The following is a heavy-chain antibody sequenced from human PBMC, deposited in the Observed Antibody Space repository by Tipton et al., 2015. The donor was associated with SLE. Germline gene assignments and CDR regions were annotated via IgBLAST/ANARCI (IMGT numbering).Heavy chain of an antibody. J-gene: IGHJ3*01. CDR2: ISWDSVTI. CDR3: AKDSEFQPLGGGAFEV. Sequence: SLRLSCAASGFPFGTYTMGWVRQAPGKGLEWVSGISWDSVTIGYAESVKGRFTISRDNARNALSLKMNSLRAEDTAFYYCAKDSEFQPLGGGAFEVWGQGTTVTVSS. CDR1: GFPFGTYT. V-gene: IGHV3-9*01. D-gene: IGHD2-2*01.